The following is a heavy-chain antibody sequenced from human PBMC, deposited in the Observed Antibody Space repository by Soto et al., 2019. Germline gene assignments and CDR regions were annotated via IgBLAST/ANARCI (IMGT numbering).Heavy chain of an antibody. CDR1: GGSFSGYY. CDR3: ARFRRGGSYYQSYYYGMDV. D-gene: IGHD1-26*01. CDR2: INHSGST. J-gene: IGHJ6*02. Sequence: SETLSLTCAVYGGSFSGYYWSWIRQPPGKGLEWIGEINHSGSTNYNPSLKSRVTISVDTSKNQFSLKLSSVTAADTAVYYCARFRRGGSYYQSYYYGMDVWGQGTTVTVSS. V-gene: IGHV4-34*01.